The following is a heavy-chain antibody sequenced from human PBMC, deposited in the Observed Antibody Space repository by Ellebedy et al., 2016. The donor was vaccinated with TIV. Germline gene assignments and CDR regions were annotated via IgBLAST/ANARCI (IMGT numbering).Heavy chain of an antibody. CDR2: IYGSERGI. CDR3: AKDQVGGDGRWVFDI. V-gene: IGHV3-23*01. Sequence: PGGSLRLSCVAYGSTFSTYAMAWVRQTQGKGLEWVSGIYGSERGINYADSVKGRFTISRDNSKNTLYLQMNSLSAEDTAIYFCAKDQVGGDGRWVFDIWGRGTMVTVSS. J-gene: IGHJ3*02. CDR1: GSTFSTYA. D-gene: IGHD3-16*01.